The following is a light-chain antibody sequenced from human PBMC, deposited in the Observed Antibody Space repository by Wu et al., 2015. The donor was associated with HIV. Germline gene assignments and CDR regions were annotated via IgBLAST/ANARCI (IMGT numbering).Light chain of an antibody. Sequence: IQLTQSPSSLSASVGDRVTITCRASQGIRNDLGWYQQRPGKAPKLLIYDASNLETGVPSRFSGSGSGTDFTFTISSLQPEDIATYYCQQYDNLLTFGGGTKVEIK. CDR3: QQYDNLLT. CDR2: DAS. CDR1: QGIRND. V-gene: IGKV1-33*01. J-gene: IGKJ4*01.